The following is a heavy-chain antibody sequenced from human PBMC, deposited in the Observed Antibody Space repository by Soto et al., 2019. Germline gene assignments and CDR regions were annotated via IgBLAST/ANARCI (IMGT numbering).Heavy chain of an antibody. CDR3: AKEAIPYGDYSFDY. CDR1: GFTFSSYG. V-gene: IGHV3-30*18. CDR2: ISYDGSNK. J-gene: IGHJ4*02. D-gene: IGHD4-17*01. Sequence: QVQLVESGGGVVQPGRSLRLSCAASGFTFSSYGMHWVRQAPGKGLEWVAVISYDGSNKYYADSVKGRFSISRDNSKNTLYLQMNSLRAEDTAVYYCAKEAIPYGDYSFDYWGQGTLVTVSS.